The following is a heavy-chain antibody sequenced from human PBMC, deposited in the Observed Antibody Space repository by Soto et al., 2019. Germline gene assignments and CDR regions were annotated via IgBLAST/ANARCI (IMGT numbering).Heavy chain of an antibody. J-gene: IGHJ4*02. CDR3: ARQVVAARRDIGHFDY. V-gene: IGHV4-59*08. CDR2: IFYSGST. D-gene: IGHD6-6*01. CDR1: GGSVISYY. Sequence: SETLSLTCTVSGGSVISYYWSWIRQPPGKGLEWIGYIFYSGSTNYNPSLKSRVTMSLDTSKNQFSLNLSTLTAADTAVYFCARQVVAARRDIGHFDYGGQGTRFTVSS.